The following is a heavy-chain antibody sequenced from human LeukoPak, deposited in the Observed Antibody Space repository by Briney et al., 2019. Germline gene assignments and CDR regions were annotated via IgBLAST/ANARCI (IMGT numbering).Heavy chain of an antibody. D-gene: IGHD2-15*01. V-gene: IGHV3-53*01. CDR2: IYSGGST. J-gene: IGHJ4*02. Sequence: PGGSLRLSCAGSAFTFSSHTINWVRQAPGRGLEWVSVIYSGGSTYYVDSVEGRFIISRDNSKNTVYLQMNRLRAEDTAVYYCAKDSNRILFDDWGQGTLVTVSS. CDR1: AFTFSSHT. CDR3: AKDSNRILFDD.